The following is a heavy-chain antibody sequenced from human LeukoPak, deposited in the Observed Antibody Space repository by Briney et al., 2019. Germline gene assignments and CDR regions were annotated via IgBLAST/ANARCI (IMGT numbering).Heavy chain of an antibody. CDR1: GGSFRADY. D-gene: IGHD1-26*01. CDR2: INHRGST. V-gene: IGHV4-34*01. Sequence: LETPSLTSGGYGGSFRADYWTWIRHSPGKGLEWIGEINHRGSTNYNPSLKSRLTISVDTSKNQFSLKLGSVTAADTAVYYCASSVGSTDYWGQGALVTVSS. J-gene: IGHJ4*02. CDR3: ASSVGSTDY.